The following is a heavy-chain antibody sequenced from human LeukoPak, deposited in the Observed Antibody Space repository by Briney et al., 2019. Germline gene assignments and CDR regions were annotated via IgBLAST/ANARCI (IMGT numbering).Heavy chain of an antibody. CDR1: GFTFNNYA. CDR3: AKDGPNWGSYFDQ. Sequence: GGSLRLSCAASGFTFNNYAMSWVRQAPGRGLEWVSAIIGSGGSTYYADSVKGRFTMSRDNSKSTLYLQMNSLRAEDTAVYYCAKDGPNWGSYFDQWGQGTLVTVSS. V-gene: IGHV3-23*01. J-gene: IGHJ4*02. CDR2: IIGSGGST. D-gene: IGHD7-27*01.